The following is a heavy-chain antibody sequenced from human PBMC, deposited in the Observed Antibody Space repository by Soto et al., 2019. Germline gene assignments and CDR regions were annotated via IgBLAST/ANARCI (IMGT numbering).Heavy chain of an antibody. V-gene: IGHV1-8*01. CDR1: GYTFTSYD. Sequence: ASVKVSCKASGYTFTSYDINWVRQATGQGLEWMGWMNPNSGNTGYAQKFQGRVTMTRNTSISTAYMELSSLRSEDTAVYYCARGRSMRPGITIFGVASPRYYYYGMDVWGQGTTVTVSS. J-gene: IGHJ6*02. CDR3: ARGRSMRPGITIFGVASPRYYYYGMDV. D-gene: IGHD3-3*01. CDR2: MNPNSGNT.